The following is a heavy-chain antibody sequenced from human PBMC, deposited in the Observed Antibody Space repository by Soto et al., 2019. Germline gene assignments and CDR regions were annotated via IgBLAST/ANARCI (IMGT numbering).Heavy chain of an antibody. J-gene: IGHJ4*01. CDR1: VDGVSANRAA. V-gene: IGHV6-1*01. D-gene: IGHD3-16*01. Sequence: SQNLSLTCAISVDGVSANRAAWNWIIQSPSRGLEWLGRTYYRSKWNYDYAESVKSRMTITPDTSNNQFSLQLNSVTPEDTAVYYCVRQPLATLDVYGIELWGQGTQVTVSS. CDR2: TYYRSKWNY. CDR3: VRQPLATLDVYGIEL.